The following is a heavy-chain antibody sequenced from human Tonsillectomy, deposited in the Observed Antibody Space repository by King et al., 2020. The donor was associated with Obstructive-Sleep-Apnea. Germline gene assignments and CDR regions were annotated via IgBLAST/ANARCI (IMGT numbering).Heavy chain of an antibody. CDR3: ARNGYSSSWYASNFDY. D-gene: IGHD6-13*01. V-gene: IGHV4-59*01. CDR2: IYYSVST. Sequence: VQLQESGPGLVKPSETLSLTCTVSVGSISSYYWSWIRQPPGKGLEWIGYIYYSVSTNYNPSLMSRGTISVDTSKNQFSLKLSSVTAADTAVYYCARNGYSSSWYASNFDYWGQGTLVTVSS. J-gene: IGHJ4*02. CDR1: VGSISSYY.